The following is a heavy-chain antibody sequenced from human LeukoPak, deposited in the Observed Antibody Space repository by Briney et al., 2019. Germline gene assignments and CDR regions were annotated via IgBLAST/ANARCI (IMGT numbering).Heavy chain of an antibody. CDR1: GYTFSDYY. V-gene: IGHV1-2*02. D-gene: IGHD3-10*01. CDR2: INTKGAST. Sequence: ASVKVSCKASGYTFSDYYIHWVRQSPGQGLEWMGWINTKGASTKYAQKFQGRVTMTRDTSINTVYMELSRLTSDDTAIYYCARDAEYGSGSMWLLDPWGQGTQVIVSS. J-gene: IGHJ5*02. CDR3: ARDAEYGSGSMWLLDP.